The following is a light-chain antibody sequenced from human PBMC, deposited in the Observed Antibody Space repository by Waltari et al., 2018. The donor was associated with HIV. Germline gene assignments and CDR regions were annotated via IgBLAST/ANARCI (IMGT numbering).Light chain of an antibody. V-gene: IGLV2-8*01. CDR3: SSYGDSLKIL. CDR1: SSDIGAYDF. J-gene: IGLJ3*02. Sequence: QSALTQPPSASGSLGQSVTISCTGSSSDIGAYDFVSWFHQPPHSAPNLLLYEVSRRPSTVSDRFSGSRSGNTAFLTVAGLQPDDEATYFCSSYGDSLKILFGGGTNVTIL. CDR2: EVS.